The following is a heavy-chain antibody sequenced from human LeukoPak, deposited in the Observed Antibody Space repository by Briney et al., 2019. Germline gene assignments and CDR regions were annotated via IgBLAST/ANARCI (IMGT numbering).Heavy chain of an antibody. CDR2: ISSSSSYI. J-gene: IGHJ6*03. Sequence: PGGSLRLSCAASGFTFSSYSMNWVRQAPGKGLEWVSSISSSSSYIYYADSVKGRFTISRDNAKNSLYLQMNSLRAEDTAVYYCARATYQLLWNSYYYYYYMDVWGKGTTVTVSS. CDR3: ARATYQLLWNSYYYYYYMDV. V-gene: IGHV3-21*01. CDR1: GFTFSSYS. D-gene: IGHD2-2*01.